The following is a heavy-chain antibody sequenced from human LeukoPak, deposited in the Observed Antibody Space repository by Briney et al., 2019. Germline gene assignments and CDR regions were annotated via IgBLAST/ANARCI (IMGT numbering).Heavy chain of an antibody. Sequence: HPGGSLRLSCAASGFTFSSYGMHWVRQAPGKGLEWVAVISYDGSNKYYADSVKGRFTISRDNSKNTLYLQMNSLRAEDTAVYYCAKDDGGYWGQGTLVTVSS. J-gene: IGHJ4*02. CDR3: AKDDGGY. D-gene: IGHD3-10*01. V-gene: IGHV3-30*18. CDR2: ISYDGSNK. CDR1: GFTFSSYG.